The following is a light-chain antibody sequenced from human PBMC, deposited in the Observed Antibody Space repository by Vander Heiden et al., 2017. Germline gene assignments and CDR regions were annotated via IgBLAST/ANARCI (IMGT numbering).Light chain of an antibody. CDR1: QGVSRY. CDR2: AAS. J-gene: IGKJ3*01. Sequence: DIQLTQSPSFLSASVGDRVTLSCRASQGVSRYLAWYQQKPGKAPKLLIYAASTLQSGVPSRFSGSGSGTEFTLTISSLQPEDFATYFCQQLNSYTRVTFGPGTRVDIK. CDR3: QQLNSYTRVT. V-gene: IGKV1-9*01.